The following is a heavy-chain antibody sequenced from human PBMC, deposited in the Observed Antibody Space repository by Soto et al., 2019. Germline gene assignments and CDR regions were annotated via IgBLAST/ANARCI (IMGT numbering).Heavy chain of an antibody. CDR2: ISYDGSNK. CDR1: GFTFSSYG. J-gene: IGHJ4*02. Sequence: QVQLVESGGGVVQPGRSLRLSCAASGFTFSSYGMHWVRQAPGKGLEWVAVISYDGSNKYYADSVKGRFTISRDNSKNTLYLQMNSLRAEDTAVYYCAKDLQEMATPLDYWGQGNLVTASS. D-gene: IGHD5-12*01. V-gene: IGHV3-30*18. CDR3: AKDLQEMATPLDY.